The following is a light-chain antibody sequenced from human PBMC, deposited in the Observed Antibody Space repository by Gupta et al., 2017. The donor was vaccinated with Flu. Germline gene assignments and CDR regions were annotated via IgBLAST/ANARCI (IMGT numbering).Light chain of an antibody. J-gene: IGKJ1*01. CDR1: QSISIW. V-gene: IGKV1-5*03. CDR2: KAS. CDR3: QQYSSDVWT. Sequence: DIQMTKSPSTLSASIGDRVTITCRVSQSISIWLAWFQKKPGKAHKSLIYKASSLESGVPSRFSGSGSGTEFSLTISSLQHDDSATYYCQQYSSDVWTFGQGTKVEVK.